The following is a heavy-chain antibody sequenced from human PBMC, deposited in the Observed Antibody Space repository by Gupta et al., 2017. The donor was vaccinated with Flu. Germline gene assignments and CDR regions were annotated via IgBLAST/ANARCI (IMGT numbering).Heavy chain of an antibody. Sequence: QVQLQQWGAGLLKPSETLSLTCAVYGGSFSGYYWSWIRQPPGKGLEWIGEINHSGSTNYNPSLKSRVTISVDTSKNQFSLKLSSVTAADTAVYYCARGPVLHAFDIWGQGTMVTVSS. V-gene: IGHV4-34*01. CDR2: INHSGST. J-gene: IGHJ3*02. CDR3: ARGPVLHAFDI. CDR1: GGSFSGYY. D-gene: IGHD3-16*01.